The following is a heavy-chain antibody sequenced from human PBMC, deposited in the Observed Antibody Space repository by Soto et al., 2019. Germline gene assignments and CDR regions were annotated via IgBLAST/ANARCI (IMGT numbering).Heavy chain of an antibody. CDR1: GFTFSSYA. V-gene: IGHV3-23*01. CDR3: AKVIVARGGMDV. D-gene: IGHD6-6*01. J-gene: IGHJ6*02. Sequence: EVQLLDSGGGLVQPRGSLRLSCAASGFTFSSYAMSWVRQAPGKGLEWVSAISGSAITTYYADSVKGRFTIPRDNSKNTVYLQMNSLRAEDTAIYYCAKVIVARGGMDVWGRGTTVTVSS. CDR2: ISGSAITT.